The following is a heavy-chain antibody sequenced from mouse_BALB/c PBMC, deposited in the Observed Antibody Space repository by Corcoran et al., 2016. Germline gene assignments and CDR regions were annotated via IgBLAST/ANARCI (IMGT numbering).Heavy chain of an antibody. CDR2: INTYTGEP. CDR3: AREPYAMDY. J-gene: IGHJ4*01. CDR1: GYTFTNYG. V-gene: IGHV9-3-1*01. Sequence: QIQLVQSGPELRKPGETVKISCKASGYTFTNYGMNWVKQAPGKGLKWMGWINTYTGEPTYTDDFKGRFAFSLETSASTAYLQINNLKNEDTATYFCAREPYAMDYWGQGTSVTVSS.